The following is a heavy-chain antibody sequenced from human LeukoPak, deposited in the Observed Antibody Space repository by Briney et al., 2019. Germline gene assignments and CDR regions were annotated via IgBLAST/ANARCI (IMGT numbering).Heavy chain of an antibody. D-gene: IGHD2-15*01. CDR1: GGSFSGYY. Sequence: SETLSLTCAVYGGSFSGYYWSWIRQPPGKGLEWIGEINHSGSTNYSPSLKSRVTISVDTSKNQFSLKLSTVTAADTAVYYCASTLNWFDPWGQGTPVTVSS. J-gene: IGHJ5*02. CDR3: ASTLNWFDP. CDR2: INHSGST. V-gene: IGHV4-34*01.